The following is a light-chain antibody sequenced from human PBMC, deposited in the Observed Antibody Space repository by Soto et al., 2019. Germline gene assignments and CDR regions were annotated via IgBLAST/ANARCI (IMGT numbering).Light chain of an antibody. V-gene: IGKV1-39*01. CDR3: QQSYNTPWT. CDR1: QRISSY. J-gene: IGKJ1*01. Sequence: DIQMTQSPSSLSASVGDRVTITWRASQRISSYLNWYQEKPGKAPNLLIYKASSLQSGVPSRFSGSGSGTDFTLTISSLQPEDFATYYCQQSYNTPWTFGQGTEVEI. CDR2: KAS.